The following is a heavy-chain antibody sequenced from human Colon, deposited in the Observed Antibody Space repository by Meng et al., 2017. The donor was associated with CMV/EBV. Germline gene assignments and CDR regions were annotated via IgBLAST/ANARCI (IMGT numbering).Heavy chain of an antibody. D-gene: IGHD3-3*01. J-gene: IGHJ6*02. CDR1: EFTFSSYS. Sequence: GESLKISCAASEFTFSSYSMNWVRQAPGKGLEWVSSISSSSSYIYYADSVKGRFTISRDNAKNSLYLQMNSLRAEDTAVYYCATVVRFPVGGQYYYHGMDVWGQGTTVTVSS. V-gene: IGHV3-21*01. CDR3: ATVVRFPVGGQYYYHGMDV. CDR2: ISSSSSYI.